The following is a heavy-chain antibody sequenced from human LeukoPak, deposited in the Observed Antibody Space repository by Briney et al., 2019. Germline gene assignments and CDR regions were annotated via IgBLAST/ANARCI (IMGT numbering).Heavy chain of an antibody. V-gene: IGHV3-21*01. CDR3: AKDQYYYDSSGIDY. CDR2: ISSSSSYI. Sequence: PGGSLRLSCAASGFTFSSYSMNWVRQAPGKGLEWVSSISSSSSYIYYADSVKGRFTISRDNAKNSLYLQMNSLRAEDTAVYYCAKDQYYYDSSGIDYWGQGALVTVSS. CDR1: GFTFSSYS. D-gene: IGHD3-22*01. J-gene: IGHJ4*02.